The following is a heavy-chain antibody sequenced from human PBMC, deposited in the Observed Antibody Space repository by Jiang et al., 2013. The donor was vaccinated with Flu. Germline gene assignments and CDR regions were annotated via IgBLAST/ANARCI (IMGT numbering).Heavy chain of an antibody. CDR1: GGTFTNSA. CDR2: IIPIFGTA. Sequence: GAEVKKPGSSVKVSCKLSGGTFTNSAFSWVRQAPGQGLEWVGGIIPIFGTADSAQKFQGRVTMTRNTSKSTVYMELSSLRSDDTAVYYCARGRCTGGSCYYFDSWGQ. J-gene: IGHJ4*02. D-gene: IGHD2-15*01. V-gene: IGHV1-69*05. CDR3: ARGRCTGGSCYYFDS.